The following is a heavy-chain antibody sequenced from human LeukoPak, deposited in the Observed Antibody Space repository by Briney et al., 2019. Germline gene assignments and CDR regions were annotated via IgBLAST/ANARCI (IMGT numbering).Heavy chain of an antibody. Sequence: SETLSLTCTVSGGSISSSSYYWGWIRQPPGKGLEWIGSIYYSGSTYYNPSLKSRVTISVDTSKNQFSLKLSSVTAADTAVYYCAREGRVSGYDFDCWGQGTLVTVSS. J-gene: IGHJ4*02. CDR1: GGSISSSSYY. CDR2: IYYSGST. CDR3: AREGRVSGYDFDC. V-gene: IGHV4-39*02. D-gene: IGHD5-12*01.